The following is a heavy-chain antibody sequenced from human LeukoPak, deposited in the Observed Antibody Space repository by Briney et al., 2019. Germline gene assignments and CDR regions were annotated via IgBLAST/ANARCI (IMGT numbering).Heavy chain of an antibody. CDR2: IYHSGST. CDR3: ARAVRLGRNPLVDILTPQWDYYYYYYMDV. D-gene: IGHD3-9*01. Sequence: SETLSLTCTVSGYSISSGYYWGWIRQPPGKGLEWIGSIYHSGSTYYNPSLKSRVTISVDTSKNQFSLKLSSVTAADTAVYYCARAVRLGRNPLVDILTPQWDYYYYYYMDVWGKGTTVTISS. V-gene: IGHV4-38-2*02. J-gene: IGHJ6*03. CDR1: GYSISSGYY.